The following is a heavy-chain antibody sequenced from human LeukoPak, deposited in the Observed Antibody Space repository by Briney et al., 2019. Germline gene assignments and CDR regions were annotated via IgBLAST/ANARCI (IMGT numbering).Heavy chain of an antibody. CDR1: GGSISSYY. CDR3: ARDSRLRHYMDV. D-gene: IGHD4-17*01. Sequence: SETLSLTCTVSGGSISSYYWSWIRQPPGKGLEWIGYIYYSGSTNYNPSLKSRVTISVDTSKNQFSLKLSSVTAADTAVYYCARDSRLRHYMDVWGKGTTVTVSS. CDR2: IYYSGST. J-gene: IGHJ6*03. V-gene: IGHV4-59*01.